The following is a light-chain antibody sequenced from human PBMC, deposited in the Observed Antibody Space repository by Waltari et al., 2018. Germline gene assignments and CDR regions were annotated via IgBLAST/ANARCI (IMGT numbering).Light chain of an antibody. CDR1: TGAVTSGHY. CDR3: LISYSGARFV. J-gene: IGLJ3*02. CDR2: DTS. Sequence: QAVVTQEPSLTVSPGGTVTLTCGSSTGAVTSGHYPYWFQQKPGQAPRTLIYDTSNKHSWTPARFSGSLLGGKAALTLSGAQPEDEAEYYCLISYSGARFVFSGGTKLTVL. V-gene: IGLV7-46*01.